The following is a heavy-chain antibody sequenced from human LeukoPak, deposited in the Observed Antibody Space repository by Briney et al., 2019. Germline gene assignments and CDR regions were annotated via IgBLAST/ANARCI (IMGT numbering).Heavy chain of an antibody. CDR1: GGSFSGYY. CDR3: ARRYRYYYDSSGFDY. J-gene: IGHJ4*02. CDR2: INHSGST. V-gene: IGHV4-34*01. Sequence: SETLSLTCAVYGGSFSGYYWSWIRQPPGKGLEWIGEINHSGSTNYNPSLKSRVTISVDTSKNQFSLKLSSVTAADTAVYYCARRYRYYYDSSGFDYWGQGTLVTVSS. D-gene: IGHD3-22*01.